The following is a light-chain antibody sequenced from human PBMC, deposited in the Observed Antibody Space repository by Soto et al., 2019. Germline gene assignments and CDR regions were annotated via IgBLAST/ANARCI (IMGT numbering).Light chain of an antibody. CDR1: QSVSSSY. CDR3: QHYGSSRWT. V-gene: IGKV3-20*01. CDR2: GAS. J-gene: IGKJ1*01. Sequence: EIVLTQSPGTLSLSPGERATLSCRASQSVSSSYLAWYQQKPGQAPRLLIYGASSRATGSPDRFSGSGSGTDFTLTISRLEPEDVAVYYCQHYGSSRWTFGQGTKVSIK.